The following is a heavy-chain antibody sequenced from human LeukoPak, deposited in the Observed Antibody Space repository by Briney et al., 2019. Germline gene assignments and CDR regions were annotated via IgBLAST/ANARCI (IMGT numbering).Heavy chain of an antibody. Sequence: PGGSLRLSCAASGFTFSTYWMNWVRQTPGKGLEWVAAISSDGSGTPYLDSVKGRFTISRDNSKNTLYLQMNSLRAEDTAVYYCGKDYDSSGYYISADYWGQGTLVTVSS. CDR2: ISSDGSGT. V-gene: IGHV3-30*18. D-gene: IGHD3-22*01. CDR3: GKDYDSSGYYISADY. J-gene: IGHJ4*02. CDR1: GFTFSTYW.